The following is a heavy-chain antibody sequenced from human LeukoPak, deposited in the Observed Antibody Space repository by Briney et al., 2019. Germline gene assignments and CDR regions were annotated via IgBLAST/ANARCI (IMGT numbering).Heavy chain of an antibody. D-gene: IGHD3-10*01. V-gene: IGHV1-2*02. CDR2: INPNSGGT. CDR3: AREDWYYYGSGVADY. Sequence: ALVKVSCKASGYTFTGYYMHWVRQAPGQGLEWMGWINPNSGGTNYAQKFQGRVTMTRDTSISTAYMELSRLRSDDTAVYYCAREDWYYYGSGVADYWGQGTLVTVSS. J-gene: IGHJ4*02. CDR1: GYTFTGYY.